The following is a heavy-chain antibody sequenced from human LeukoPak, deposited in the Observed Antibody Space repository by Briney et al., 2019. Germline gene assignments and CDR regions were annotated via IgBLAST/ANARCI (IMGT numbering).Heavy chain of an antibody. CDR3: ARLSAVVAPIDY. J-gene: IGHJ4*02. CDR2: IYYSGST. V-gene: IGHV4-39*01. Sequence: PSETLSLTCTVSGGSVSSSSYYWGWIRQPPGKGLEWIGSIYYSGSTYYNPSLKSRVTISVDTSKNQSSLKLSSVTAADTAVYYCARLSAVVAPIDYWGQGTLVTVSS. D-gene: IGHD4-23*01. CDR1: GGSVSSSSYY.